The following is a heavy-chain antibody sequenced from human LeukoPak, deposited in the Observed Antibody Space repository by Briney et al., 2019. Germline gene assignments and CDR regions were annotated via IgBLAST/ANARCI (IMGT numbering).Heavy chain of an antibody. V-gene: IGHV3-30-3*01. D-gene: IGHD3-22*01. CDR3: ARKMMSYYDSSGYPMPPDY. CDR2: LSFDGSNK. Sequence: GGSLRLSCAASGFTFSSYAMHWVRQAPGKGLEWVALLSFDGSNKYYADSVKGRFTISRDNSKNTLYLQMNSLRAEDTAVYYCARKMMSYYDSSGYPMPPDYWGQGTLVTVSS. J-gene: IGHJ4*02. CDR1: GFTFSSYA.